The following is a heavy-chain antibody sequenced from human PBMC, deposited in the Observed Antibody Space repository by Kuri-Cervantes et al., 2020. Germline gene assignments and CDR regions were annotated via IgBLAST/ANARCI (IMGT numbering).Heavy chain of an antibody. CDR1: GGSISSYY. D-gene: IGHD1-26*01. V-gene: IGHV4-59*01. Sequence: GSLRLSCTVSGGSISSYYWSWIRQPPGKGLEWIGYIYYSGSTNYNPSLKSRVTISVDTSKDQFSLKLSSVTAADTAVYYCARDRRCSSTGCLYSGSYYYFDYWSQGTLVTVSS. J-gene: IGHJ4*02. CDR2: IYYSGST. CDR3: ARDRRCSSTGCLYSGSYYYFDY.